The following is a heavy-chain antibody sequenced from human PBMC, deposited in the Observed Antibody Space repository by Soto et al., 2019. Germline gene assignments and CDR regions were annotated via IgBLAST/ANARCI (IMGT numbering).Heavy chain of an antibody. D-gene: IGHD6-19*01. CDR3: VKASTVTGVGGYR. V-gene: IGHV3-74*01. Sequence: EVQLVESGGGLIQPGGSLRLSCAASGFAFSSYWMQWVRQAPGKGPVWVSRISSNGRNTTYADFVKGGFTISRDNAATTLHLQMSSLTDADTAVYYCVKASTVTGVGGYRWGQGTLVTVSS. CDR2: ISSNGRNT. J-gene: IGHJ5*02. CDR1: GFAFSSYW.